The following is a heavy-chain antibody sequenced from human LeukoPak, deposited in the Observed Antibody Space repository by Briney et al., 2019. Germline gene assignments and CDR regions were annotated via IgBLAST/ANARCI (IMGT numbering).Heavy chain of an antibody. CDR2: INHSGST. Sequence: PSETLSLTCAVYGGSFSGYYWSWIRQPPGKGLEWIGEINHSGSTNYNPSLKSRVTISVDTSKNQFSLKLSSVTAADTAVYYCAGGGGGQLRPYYFDYWGQGTLVTVSS. V-gene: IGHV4-34*01. J-gene: IGHJ4*02. D-gene: IGHD2-2*01. CDR1: GGSFSGYY. CDR3: AGGGGGQLRPYYFDY.